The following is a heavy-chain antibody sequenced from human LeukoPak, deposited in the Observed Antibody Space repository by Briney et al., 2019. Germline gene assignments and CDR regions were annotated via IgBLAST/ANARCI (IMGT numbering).Heavy chain of an antibody. CDR2: IIPIFGTA. Sequence: SVKVSCKASGGTFSSYAISWVRQAPGQGLEWMGRIIPIFGTANYAQKFQGRVTITTDESTSTACMELSSLRSEDTAVYYCARDPPTDYDFWSGYFDYWGQGTLVTVSS. J-gene: IGHJ4*02. CDR3: ARDPPTDYDFWSGYFDY. D-gene: IGHD3-3*01. V-gene: IGHV1-69*05. CDR1: GGTFSSYA.